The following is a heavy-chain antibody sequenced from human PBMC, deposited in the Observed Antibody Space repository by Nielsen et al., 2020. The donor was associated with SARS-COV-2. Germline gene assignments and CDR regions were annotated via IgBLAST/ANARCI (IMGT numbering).Heavy chain of an antibody. CDR3: ARDEYKSAGLGVFDM. Sequence: GGSLRLSCAALKFSVNTKQMSWVRQAPGKGLEWVSAIFIGGSTFYADSVRGRFTISRDSSTNTLFLQMNSLRVEDTAVYYCARDEYKSAGLGVFDMWGQGIKVAVSS. J-gene: IGHJ3*02. CDR1: KFSVNTKQ. V-gene: IGHV3-53*01. CDR2: IFIGGST. D-gene: IGHD2/OR15-2a*01.